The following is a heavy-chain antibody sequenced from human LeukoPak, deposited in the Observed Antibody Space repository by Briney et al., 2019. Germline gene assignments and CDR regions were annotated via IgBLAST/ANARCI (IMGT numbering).Heavy chain of an antibody. CDR3: ATTSGYSYGYRPYYYYYMDV. J-gene: IGHJ6*03. D-gene: IGHD5-18*01. V-gene: IGHV3-30*02. Sequence: GGSLRLSCAASGFTFSSYGMHWVRQAPGKGLEWVAFIRYDGSNKYYADSVKGRFTISRDNSKNTLYLQMNSLRAEDTAVYYCATTSGYSYGYRPYYYYYMDVWGKGTTVTISS. CDR1: GFTFSSYG. CDR2: IRYDGSNK.